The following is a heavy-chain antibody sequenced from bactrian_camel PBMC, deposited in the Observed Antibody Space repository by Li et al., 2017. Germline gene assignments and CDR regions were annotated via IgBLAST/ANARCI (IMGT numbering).Heavy chain of an antibody. V-gene: IGHV3S1*01. J-gene: IGHJ4*01. CDR1: GFTVSRQW. D-gene: IGHD1*01. CDR3: ATDGIGIWRPRPDDY. Sequence: HVQLVESGGGLVQPGGSLRLSCAASGFTVSRQWMYWLRQAPGKGLEWVSIIFEDGSRVFYADSVKGRFTISRDNADNTMSLLMDSLKTEDTAMYYCATDGIGIWRPRPDDYWGQGTQVTVS. CDR2: IFEDGSRV.